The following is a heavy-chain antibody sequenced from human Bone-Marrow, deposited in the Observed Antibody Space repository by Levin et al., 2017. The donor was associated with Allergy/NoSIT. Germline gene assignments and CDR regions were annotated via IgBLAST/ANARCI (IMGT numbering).Heavy chain of an antibody. CDR1: GFTFSSYA. Sequence: GGSLRLSCAASGFTFSSYAMHWVRQAPGKGLEWVAVISYDGSNKYYADSVKGRFTISRDNSKNTLYLQMNSLRAEDTAVYYCARDPATRTKIAVAGFDYWGQGTLVTVSS. J-gene: IGHJ4*02. D-gene: IGHD6-19*01. CDR3: ARDPATRTKIAVAGFDY. V-gene: IGHV3-30-3*01. CDR2: ISYDGSNK.